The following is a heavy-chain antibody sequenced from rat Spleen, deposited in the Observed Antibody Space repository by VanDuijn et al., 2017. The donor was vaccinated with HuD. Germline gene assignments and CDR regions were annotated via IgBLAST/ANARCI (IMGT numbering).Heavy chain of an antibody. D-gene: IGHD1-9*01. CDR2: ISTGGGNT. V-gene: IGHV5-25*01. J-gene: IGHJ2*01. CDR3: TKDGYNPFDY. CDR1: GFTFSDYY. Sequence: EVQLVESGGGLVQPGRSLKLSCAASGFTFSDYYMAWVRQAPTKGLEWVASISTGGGNTYYRDSVKGRFTISRDNAKSTLYLQMDSLRSEDTATYYCTKDGYNPFDYWGQGVMVTVSS.